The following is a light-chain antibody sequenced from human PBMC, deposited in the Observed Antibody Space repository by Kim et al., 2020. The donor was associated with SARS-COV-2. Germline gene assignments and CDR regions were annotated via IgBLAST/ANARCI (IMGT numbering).Light chain of an antibody. CDR2: QND. J-gene: IGLJ1*01. CDR1: NLGARY. Sequence: SPGQTAGITCAEDNLGARYVCWYQHTPGQSPVVVIYQNDTPPSGIPERISGSNSGNTATLTISGTQTIDEADYYCQAWDSNSLYVFGPGTKVTVL. V-gene: IGLV3-1*01. CDR3: QAWDSNSLYV.